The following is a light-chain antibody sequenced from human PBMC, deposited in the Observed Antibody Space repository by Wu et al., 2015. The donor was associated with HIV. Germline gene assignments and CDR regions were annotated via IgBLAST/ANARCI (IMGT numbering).Light chain of an antibody. V-gene: IGKV3-15*01. Sequence: EIVMTQSPATLSVSPGERATLSCRASQNVGTKLVWYQQRPGQPPRLLIYGASTRATGISARFSGSGSGTEFTLTISSMQSEDFAVYFSQHYNSDNWQTFGQGTKVEVK. CDR3: QHYNSDNWQT. J-gene: IGKJ1*01. CDR2: GAS. CDR1: QNVGTK.